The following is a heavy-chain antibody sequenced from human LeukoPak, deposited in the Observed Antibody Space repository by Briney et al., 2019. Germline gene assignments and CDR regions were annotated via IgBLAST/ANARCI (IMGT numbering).Heavy chain of an antibody. J-gene: IGHJ6*04. D-gene: IGHD6-25*01. V-gene: IGHV5-51*01. CDR3: ARLGTPSGDGMDV. Sequence: GESLKISCKGSGYIFTSYWIGWVRPMPGKGLEWMGIIYPGNSDTRHRPSFQGQVTISADKSITTAYLQWSSLKASDTAMYYCARLGTPSGDGMDVWGKGTTVTVSS. CDR2: IYPGNSDT. CDR1: GYIFTSYW.